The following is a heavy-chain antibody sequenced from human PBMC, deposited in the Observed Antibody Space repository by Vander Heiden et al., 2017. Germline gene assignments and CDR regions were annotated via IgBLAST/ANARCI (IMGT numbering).Heavy chain of an antibody. D-gene: IGHD6-25*01. V-gene: IGHV4-59*08. Sequence: QVQLQESGPGLVKPSETLSLTCTVSSDSISSYSWNWIRQPPGKGLEWMGYIYYSGSTKYNPSLKSRVTISADTAKNKLSMNLNSVTAADTAVYYCAKGDSSAAGVYYFDNWGQGTLVTVSS. CDR1: SDSISSYS. CDR3: AKGDSSAAGVYYFDN. CDR2: IYYSGST. J-gene: IGHJ4*02.